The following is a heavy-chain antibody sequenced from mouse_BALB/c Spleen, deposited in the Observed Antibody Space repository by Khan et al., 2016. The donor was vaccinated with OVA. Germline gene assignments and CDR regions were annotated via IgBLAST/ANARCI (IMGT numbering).Heavy chain of an antibody. CDR1: GYTFTTAG. CDR2: INTHSGVP. D-gene: IGHD2-14*01. V-gene: IGHV9-4*02. Sequence: LVESGPELKKPGETVRISCKASGYTFTTAGIQWVQKMPGKGLKWIGWINTHSGVPKYAEDFKGRFAFSLEISVNTAYLQLTNLKNEDTATYFWARGGAAYYRNDGGAREYWGQGTSVTVSS. J-gene: IGHJ4*01. CDR3: ARGGAAYYRNDGGAREY.